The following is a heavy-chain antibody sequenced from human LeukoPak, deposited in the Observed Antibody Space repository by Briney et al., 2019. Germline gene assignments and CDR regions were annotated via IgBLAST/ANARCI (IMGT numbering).Heavy chain of an antibody. CDR2: ISWNSGSI. CDR3: ATWDY. Sequence: GGCLRLSCAASGYTFDNYAMHWVRQAPGKGLEWVSGISWNSGSIGYADSVKGRFTISRDNAKNSLYLQMNSLRAEDTALYYCATWDYWGQGILVTVST. CDR1: GYTFDNYA. J-gene: IGHJ4*02. V-gene: IGHV3-9*01.